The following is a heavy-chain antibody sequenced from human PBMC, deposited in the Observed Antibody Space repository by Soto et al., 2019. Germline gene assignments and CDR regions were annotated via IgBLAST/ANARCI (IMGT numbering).Heavy chain of an antibody. D-gene: IGHD6-19*01. Sequence: SVKVSCKASGGTFSSYAISWVRQAPGQGLEWMGGIIPIFGTANYAQKFQGRVTITADESTSTAYMELSSLRSEDTAVYYCARAPEGGYSSGRYPRYWGQGTLVTVSS. J-gene: IGHJ4*02. CDR2: IIPIFGTA. V-gene: IGHV1-69*13. CDR3: ARAPEGGYSSGRYPRY. CDR1: GGTFSSYA.